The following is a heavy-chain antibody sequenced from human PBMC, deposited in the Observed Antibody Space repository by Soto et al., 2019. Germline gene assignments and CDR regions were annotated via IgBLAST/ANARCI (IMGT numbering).Heavy chain of an antibody. CDR2: IHRDGSTT. Sequence: EVQLVESGGGLVQPGGSLRLSCAASGFTFSNNWMHWVRQAPGKGLVWVSRIHRDGSTTSYADSVKGRFTISRDNAKNTLYLHMNSLRAEDTALYYCARAQASYGMYDAFDIWGQGTIVTVSS. J-gene: IGHJ3*02. CDR1: GFTFSNNW. V-gene: IGHV3-74*01. CDR3: ARAQASYGMYDAFDI. D-gene: IGHD4-17*01.